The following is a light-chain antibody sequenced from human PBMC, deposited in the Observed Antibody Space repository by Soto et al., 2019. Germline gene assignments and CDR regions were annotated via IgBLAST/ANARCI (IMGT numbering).Light chain of an antibody. CDR1: SGSVSTSYS. V-gene: IGLV8-61*01. J-gene: IGLJ3*02. CDR2: STN. CDR3: VLYMGSGIWV. Sequence: QTVVTQEPSFSVSPGRTVTLTCGLSSGSVSTSYSPSWYQQTPGQAPRTLIYSTNTRSSGVPDRFSGSILGNKAALTITGAQADDESDYYCVLYMGSGIWVFGGGTKLPVL.